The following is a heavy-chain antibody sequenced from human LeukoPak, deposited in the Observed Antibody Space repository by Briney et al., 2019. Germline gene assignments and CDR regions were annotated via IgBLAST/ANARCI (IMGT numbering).Heavy chain of an antibody. J-gene: IGHJ5*02. CDR3: AREGLDYWFDP. CDR2: INAGNGNT. CDR1: GYTFTSYA. D-gene: IGHD3/OR15-3a*01. V-gene: IGHV1-3*01. Sequence: ASVTVSCKASGYTFTSYAMHWVRQAPGQRLEWMGWINAGNGNTKYSQKFQGRVTITRDTSASTAYMELSSLRSEDTAVYYCAREGLDYWFDPWGQGTLVTVSS.